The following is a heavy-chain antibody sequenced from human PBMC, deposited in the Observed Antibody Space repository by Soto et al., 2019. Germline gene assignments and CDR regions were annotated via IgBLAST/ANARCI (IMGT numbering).Heavy chain of an antibody. D-gene: IGHD3-3*01. CDR3: ARVGGYDSCYGVDV. Sequence: QVQLVQSGAEVKKPGSSVKVSCKASGGTFSSYAISWVRQAPGQGLEWMGGIIPIFGTANYAQKFQGRVTRNASEYXGKAYMELSSLRSEDTAVYYCARVGGYDSCYGVDVWGQGTTVTVSS. CDR1: GGTFSSYA. V-gene: IGHV1-69*12. CDR2: IIPIFGTA. J-gene: IGHJ6*02.